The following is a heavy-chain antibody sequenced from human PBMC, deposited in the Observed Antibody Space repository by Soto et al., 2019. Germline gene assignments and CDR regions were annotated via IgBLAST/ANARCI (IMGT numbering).Heavy chain of an antibody. CDR2: IYWDDDK. V-gene: IGHV2-5*02. CDR3: ARHTTTDGYFDY. CDR1: GFSLSISGVG. J-gene: IGHJ4*02. D-gene: IGHD4-17*01. Sequence: SGPTLVNPTQTLTLTCTFSGFSLSISGVGMGWIRQPPGKALEWLALIYWDDDKRYSPSLKSRLTITKDTSKNQVVLTMTNMDPVDTATYYCARHTTTDGYFDYWGQGTLVTVSS.